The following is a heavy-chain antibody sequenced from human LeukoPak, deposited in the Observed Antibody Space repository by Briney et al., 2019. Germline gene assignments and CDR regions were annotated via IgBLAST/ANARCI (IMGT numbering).Heavy chain of an antibody. D-gene: IGHD3-9*01. CDR2: IYYSGST. CDR1: GGSISSSSYY. V-gene: IGHV4-39*07. J-gene: IGHJ4*02. CDR3: ASKIITIFY. Sequence: SETLSLTCTVSGGSISSSSYYWGWIRQPPGKGLEWIGSIYYSGSTYYNPSLKSRVTISVDTSKNQFSLKLSSVTAADTAVYYCASKIITIFYWGQGTLVTVSS.